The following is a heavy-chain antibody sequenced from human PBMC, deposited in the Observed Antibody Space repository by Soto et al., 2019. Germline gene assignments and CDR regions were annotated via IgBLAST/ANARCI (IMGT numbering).Heavy chain of an antibody. V-gene: IGHV1-8*01. CDR2: MNPNSGNT. Sequence: ASVKVSCKASGYTFTSYDINWVRQATGQGLEWMGWMNPNSGNTGCAQEFQGRVTMTRNTSISTAYMELSSLRSEDTAVYYCARGDSSGYVSFDYWGQGTLVTVSS. CDR1: GYTFTSYD. J-gene: IGHJ4*02. CDR3: ARGDSSGYVSFDY. D-gene: IGHD3-22*01.